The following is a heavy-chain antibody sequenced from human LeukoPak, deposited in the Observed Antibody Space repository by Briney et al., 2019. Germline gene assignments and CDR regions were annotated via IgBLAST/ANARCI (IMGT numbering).Heavy chain of an antibody. CDR2: INHSGST. CDR1: GGSISSSSYY. D-gene: IGHD3-16*02. CDR3: ARGMRNYVWGSYRPREDWYFDL. J-gene: IGHJ2*01. V-gene: IGHV4-39*07. Sequence: SETLSLTCTVSGGSISSSSYYWGWIRQPPGKGLEWIGEINHSGSTNYNPSLKSRVTISVDTSKNQFSLKLSSVTAADTAVYYCARGMRNYVWGSYRPREDWYFDLWGRGTLVTVSS.